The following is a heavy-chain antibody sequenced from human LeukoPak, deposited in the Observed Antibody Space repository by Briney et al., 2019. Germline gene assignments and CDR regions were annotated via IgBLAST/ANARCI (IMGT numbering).Heavy chain of an antibody. V-gene: IGHV3-23*01. CDR2: ISDGGGST. D-gene: IGHD6-25*01. Sequence: GGSLRLSCAASGFTFSSYAMSWVRQAPRKGLEWVSFISDGGGSTYYAGSVKGRFTISRDNSKNTLYLQMNSLRGDDTAVYYCAKRAASASYYFDYWGQGTLVTVSS. CDR1: GFTFSSYA. J-gene: IGHJ4*02. CDR3: AKRAASASYYFDY.